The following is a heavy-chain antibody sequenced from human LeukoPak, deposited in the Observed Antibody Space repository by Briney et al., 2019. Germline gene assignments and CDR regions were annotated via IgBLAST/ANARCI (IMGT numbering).Heavy chain of an antibody. V-gene: IGHV3-9*01. CDR1: GFTFDDYA. J-gene: IGHJ4*02. D-gene: IGHD1-26*01. Sequence: QPGRSLRLSCAVSGFTFDDYAMHRVRQAPGKGLEWVSGISWNSGSIDYADSVKGRFTISRDNANNSLYLQMNSLRPEDTALYYCAKGSGRYWTFFDFWGQGTPVSVSS. CDR2: ISWNSGSI. CDR3: AKGSGRYWTFFDF.